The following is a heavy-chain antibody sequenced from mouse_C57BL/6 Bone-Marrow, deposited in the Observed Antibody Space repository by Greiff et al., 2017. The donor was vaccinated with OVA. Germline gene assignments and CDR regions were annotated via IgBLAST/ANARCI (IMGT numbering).Heavy chain of an antibody. CDR1: GFTFSSYA. J-gene: IGHJ3*01. CDR3: TRSYYGYGFAY. D-gene: IGHD2-2*01. CDR2: ISGGGDYI. V-gene: IGHV5-9-1*02. Sequence: EVKVEESGEGLVKPGGSLKLSCAASGFTFSSYAMSWVRQTPEKRLEWVAYISGGGDYIYYADTVKGRFTISRDNARNTLYLQMSSLKSEDTAMYYCTRSYYGYGFAYWGQGTLVTVSA.